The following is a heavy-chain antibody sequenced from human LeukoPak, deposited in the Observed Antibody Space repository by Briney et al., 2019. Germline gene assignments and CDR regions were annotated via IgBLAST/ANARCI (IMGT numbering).Heavy chain of an antibody. D-gene: IGHD3-16*02. V-gene: IGHV1-18*01. CDR1: GYTFTSYG. CDR3: ARDLPGLGELSPAPPFDY. Sequence: ASVKVSCKASGYTFTSYGISWVRRAPGQGLEWMGWISAYNGNTNYAQKLQGRVTMTTDTSTSTAYMELRSLRSDDTAVYYCARDLPGLGELSPAPPFDYWGQGTLVTVSS. J-gene: IGHJ4*02. CDR2: ISAYNGNT.